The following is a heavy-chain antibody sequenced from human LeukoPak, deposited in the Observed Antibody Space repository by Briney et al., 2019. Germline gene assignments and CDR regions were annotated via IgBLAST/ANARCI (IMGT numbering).Heavy chain of an antibody. CDR3: AKGLVAAGKGKYYFDY. CDR1: GFTFSSYA. Sequence: PGGSLRLSCAASGFTFSSYAMTWVRQAPGKGLEWVSGISGSGGSTYYADSVKGRFTISRDSSKNTLFLQMNSLGAEDTAVYYCAKGLVAAGKGKYYFDYWGQGTLVTVSS. J-gene: IGHJ4*02. V-gene: IGHV3-23*01. CDR2: ISGSGGST. D-gene: IGHD6-13*01.